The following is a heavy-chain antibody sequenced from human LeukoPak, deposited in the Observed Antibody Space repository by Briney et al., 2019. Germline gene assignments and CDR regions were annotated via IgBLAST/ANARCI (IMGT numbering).Heavy chain of an antibody. V-gene: IGHV4-61*02. J-gene: IGHJ3*02. D-gene: IGHD5-24*01. CDR1: GGSISSGSYY. CDR3: ARDKGERWLQGAFDI. CDR2: IYTSGST. Sequence: PSETLSLTCTVSGGSISSGSYYWRWIRQPAGKGLEWIGRIYTSGSTNYNPSLKSRVTISVDTSKNQFSLKLSSVTAADTAVYYCARDKGERWLQGAFDIWGQGTMVTVSS.